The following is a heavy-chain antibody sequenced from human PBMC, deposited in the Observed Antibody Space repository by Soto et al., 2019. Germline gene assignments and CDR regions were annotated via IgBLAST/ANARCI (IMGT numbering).Heavy chain of an antibody. CDR2: IKEDGSEI. V-gene: IGHV3-7*01. D-gene: IGHD3-16*01. CDR1: VFNVMSYW. J-gene: IGHJ4*02. CDR3: ARDVGFDYVN. Sequence: PGRALRLSCAVSVFNVMSYWMSWVRQAPGKGLEWVASIKEDGSEIYYLHSVRGRFSISRDSAGNALHLTMNYLSAEDTGVYFCARDVGFDYVNWGQGTLVTGSS.